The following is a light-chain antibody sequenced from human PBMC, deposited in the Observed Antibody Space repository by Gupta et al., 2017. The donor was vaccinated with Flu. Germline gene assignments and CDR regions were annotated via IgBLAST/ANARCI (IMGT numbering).Light chain of an antibody. Sequence: GGNNIGSKSVHWYQQKPGQAPVLVVYDDNDRPSGIPERFSGSNSGNTATLAISKVEAGDEADYYCQVWDRSSDRYVFGIGTKVTVL. J-gene: IGLJ1*01. CDR3: QVWDRSSDRYV. V-gene: IGLV3-21*02. CDR2: DDN. CDR1: NIGSKS.